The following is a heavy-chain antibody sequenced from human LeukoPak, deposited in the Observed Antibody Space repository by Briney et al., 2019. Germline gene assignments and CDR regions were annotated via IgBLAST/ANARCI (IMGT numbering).Heavy chain of an antibody. J-gene: IGHJ4*02. D-gene: IGHD3-10*01. Sequence: GGSLRLSCAASGFTFSSYWMTWVRQAPGKGLEWVAHVKPDGSEKSYVDSVKGRFTISRDNAQNSLYLQMNSLRAEDTAVYYCASGRSYGYVDNWGQGTLVTVSS. CDR2: VKPDGSEK. CDR1: GFTFSSYW. V-gene: IGHV3-7*03. CDR3: ASGRSYGYVDN.